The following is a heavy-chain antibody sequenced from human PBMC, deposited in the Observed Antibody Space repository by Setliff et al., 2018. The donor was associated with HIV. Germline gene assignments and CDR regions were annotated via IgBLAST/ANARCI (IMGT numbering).Heavy chain of an antibody. CDR1: GVTVSKNY. CDR2: IYTGGAT. CDR3: AKTQTVITVYGPFDS. D-gene: IGHD4-4*01. V-gene: IGHV3-53*05. Sequence: GGSLRLSCAASGVTVSKNYMSWVRQAPGKGLEWASVIYTGGATFYADSVKARFTISRDNSRNTLYLQMNSLRAEDTAMYYCAKTQTVITVYGPFDSWGQGTPVTVSS. J-gene: IGHJ4*02.